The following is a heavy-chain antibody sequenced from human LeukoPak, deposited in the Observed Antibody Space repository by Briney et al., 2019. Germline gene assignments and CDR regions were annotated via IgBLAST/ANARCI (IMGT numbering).Heavy chain of an antibody. D-gene: IGHD5-18*01. CDR2: IYYSGST. V-gene: IGHV4-59*01. CDR3: ARTSGGYSYGVYYYYYYYMDV. CDR1: GGSISSYY. Sequence: SETLSLTCTVSGGSISSYYWSWIRQPPGKGLEWIGYIYYSGSTNYNPSLKSRVTISVDTSKNQFSLKLSSVTAADTAVYYCARTSGGYSYGVYYYYYYYMDVWGKGTTVTISS. J-gene: IGHJ6*03.